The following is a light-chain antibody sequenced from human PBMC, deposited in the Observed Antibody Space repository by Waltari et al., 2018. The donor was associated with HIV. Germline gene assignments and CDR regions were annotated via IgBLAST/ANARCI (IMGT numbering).Light chain of an antibody. V-gene: IGLV2-14*01. CDR3: SSYTSSSTGV. CDR2: EVS. CDR1: SSDVGGSNY. J-gene: IGLJ1*01. Sequence: QSALTQPASVSGSPGQSITISCTGTSSDVGGSNYVSWYQQHPGKAPKLMIYEVSNRPSGVSKRFSGSKSGNTASLTISGLQAEDEADYYCSSYTSSSTGVFGTGTKVTVL.